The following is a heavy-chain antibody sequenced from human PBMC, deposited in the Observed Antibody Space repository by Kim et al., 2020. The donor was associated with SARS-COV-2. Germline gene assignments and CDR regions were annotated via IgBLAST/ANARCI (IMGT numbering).Heavy chain of an antibody. Sequence: SGSIGYANSVKGRFTISRDNAKNALYLQMNSLRAEDTALYYCAAQDAFDIWGQGTMVTVSS. CDR3: AAQDAFDI. V-gene: IGHV3-9*01. CDR2: SGSI. J-gene: IGHJ3*02.